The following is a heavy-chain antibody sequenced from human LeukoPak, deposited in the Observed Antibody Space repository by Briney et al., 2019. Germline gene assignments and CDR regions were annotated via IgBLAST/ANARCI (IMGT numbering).Heavy chain of an antibody. CDR2: IKQDGSEK. Sequence: GGSLRLSCAASGFTFSSYWMSWVRQAPGKGLEWVANIKQDGSEKYYADSVKGRFTISRDNSKNTLYLQMNSLRAEDTAVYYCARDADYYDSSGYYYEGYYYGMDVWGQGTTVTVSS. V-gene: IGHV3-7*01. CDR3: ARDADYYDSSGYYYEGYYYGMDV. CDR1: GFTFSSYW. D-gene: IGHD3-22*01. J-gene: IGHJ6*02.